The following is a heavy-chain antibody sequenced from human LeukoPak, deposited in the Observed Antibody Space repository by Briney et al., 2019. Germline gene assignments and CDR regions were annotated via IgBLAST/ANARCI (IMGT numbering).Heavy chain of an antibody. Sequence: AGGSLRLSCAASGFAFSNYWMSWVRQAPGKGLEWVANIKQDGSEKFYVDSVKGRFTISRDNSKNTLDLQMNSLTYEDTSLYFCARDLGVGGTLGLYDYWGQGALVAVSS. CDR1: GFAFSNYW. J-gene: IGHJ4*02. CDR3: ARDLGVGGTLGLYDY. CDR2: IKQDGSEK. D-gene: IGHD1-26*01. V-gene: IGHV3-7*01.